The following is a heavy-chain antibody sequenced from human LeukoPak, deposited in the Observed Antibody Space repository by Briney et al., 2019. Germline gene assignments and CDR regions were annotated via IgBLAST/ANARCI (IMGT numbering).Heavy chain of an antibody. CDR2: INPNSGGT. D-gene: IGHD3-3*01. J-gene: IGHJ4*02. CDR1: GYTFTGYY. V-gene: IGHV1-2*06. CDR3: AAGVSQGGYYFDY. Sequence: ASVKVSCKASGYTFTGYYMHWVRQAPGQGLEWMGRINPNSGGTNYAQKFQGRVTMTRDTSISTAYMELSRLRSEDTAVYYCAAGVSQGGYYFDYWGQGTLVTVSS.